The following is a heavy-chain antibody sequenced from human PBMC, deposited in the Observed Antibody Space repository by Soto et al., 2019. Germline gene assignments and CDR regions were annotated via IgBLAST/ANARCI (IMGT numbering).Heavy chain of an antibody. CDR1: GYTFTSYG. Sequence: ASVKVSCKASGYTFTSYGISWVRQAPGQGFEWMGWISAYNGNTNYAQKLQGRVTMTTDTSTSTAYMELRSLRSDDTAVYYCARRHYDFWSGYYSNFDYWGQGTLVTVSS. CDR3: ARRHYDFWSGYYSNFDY. J-gene: IGHJ4*02. D-gene: IGHD3-3*01. V-gene: IGHV1-18*01. CDR2: ISAYNGNT.